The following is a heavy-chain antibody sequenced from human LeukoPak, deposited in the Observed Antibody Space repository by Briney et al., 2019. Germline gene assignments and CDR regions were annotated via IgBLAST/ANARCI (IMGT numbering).Heavy chain of an antibody. J-gene: IGHJ4*02. CDR2: IWYDGSNK. V-gene: IGHV3-33*01. D-gene: IGHD3-3*01. Sequence: GGSLRLSCAASGFTFSSYGMHWVRQAPGKGLEWVAVIWYDGSNKYYADSVKGRFTISRDNSKSTLYLQMNSLRAEDTAVYYCASVLGFWSGSDYWGQGTLVTVSS. CDR3: ASVLGFWSGSDY. CDR1: GFTFSSYG.